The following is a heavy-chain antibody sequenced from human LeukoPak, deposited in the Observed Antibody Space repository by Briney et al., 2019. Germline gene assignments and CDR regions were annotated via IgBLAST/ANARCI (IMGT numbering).Heavy chain of an antibody. J-gene: IGHJ4*02. CDR1: GGSISSFC. Sequence: SETLSLTCTVSGGSISSFCWSWIRQPPGKGLEWVGCIHHSGSTNYIPSLKSRVTISLDKSKNQFSLRLSSVTAADTAVYYCARGLGKWLPSQYYFDYWGQGTLVTVSS. V-gene: IGHV4-59*12. CDR2: IHHSGST. CDR3: ARGLGKWLPSQYYFDY. D-gene: IGHD5-12*01.